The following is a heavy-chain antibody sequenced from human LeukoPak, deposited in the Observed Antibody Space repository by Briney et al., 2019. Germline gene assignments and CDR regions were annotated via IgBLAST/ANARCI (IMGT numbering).Heavy chain of an antibody. CDR3: ARDGPSQNWFDP. Sequence: ASVKVSCKASGYTFTSYGIRWVRQAPGQGLEWMGRINPNSGGTNYAQKFQGRVTMTRDTSISTAYMELSRLRSDDTAVYYCARDGPSQNWFDPWGQGTLVTVSS. J-gene: IGHJ5*02. V-gene: IGHV1-2*06. CDR1: GYTFTSYG. CDR2: INPNSGGT.